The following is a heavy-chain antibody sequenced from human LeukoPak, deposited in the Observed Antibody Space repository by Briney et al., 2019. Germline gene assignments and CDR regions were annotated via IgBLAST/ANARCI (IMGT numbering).Heavy chain of an antibody. J-gene: IGHJ5*02. V-gene: IGHV4-34*01. Sequence: PPETLSLTCAVYGGSFSGYYWSWIRQPPGKGLEWIGEINHSGSTNYNPSLKSRVTISVDTSKNQFSLKLSSVTAADTAVYYCAIRRGSGSYYGRWFDPWGQGTLVTVSS. D-gene: IGHD3-10*01. CDR3: AIRRGSGSYYGRWFDP. CDR2: INHSGST. CDR1: GGSFSGYY.